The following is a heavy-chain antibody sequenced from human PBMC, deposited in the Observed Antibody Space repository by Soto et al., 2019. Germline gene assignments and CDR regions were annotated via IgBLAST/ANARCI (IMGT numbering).Heavy chain of an antibody. V-gene: IGHV3-21*06. Sequence: GGSLRLCCPASGFTFTRYSMNWVRQAPGKGLERVASISSTTNYIYYGDSMKGRFTLSRDNAKNSLYLEMNSLRAEDTAVYYCARESEDLTSNFDYWGQGTLGTVSS. CDR1: GFTFTRYS. J-gene: IGHJ4*02. CDR3: ARESEDLTSNFDY. CDR2: ISSTTNYI.